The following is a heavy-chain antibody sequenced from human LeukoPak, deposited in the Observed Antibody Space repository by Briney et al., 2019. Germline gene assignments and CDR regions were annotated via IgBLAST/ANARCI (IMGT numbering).Heavy chain of an antibody. CDR1: GGSISSYY. CDR3: ARRDSYSSGYYYFDY. V-gene: IGHV4-59*01. D-gene: IGHD3-22*01. Sequence: PSETLSLTCTVSGGSISSYYWSWIRQPPGKGLEWIGYIYYSGSTNYNPSLKSRVTVSVDTSKNQFSLKLSSVTAADTAVYYCARRDSYSSGYYYFDYWGQGTLVTVSS. J-gene: IGHJ4*02. CDR2: IYYSGST.